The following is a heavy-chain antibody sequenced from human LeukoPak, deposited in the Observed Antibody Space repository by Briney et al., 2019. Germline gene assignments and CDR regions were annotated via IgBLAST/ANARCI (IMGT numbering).Heavy chain of an antibody. CDR1: GGSFSGYY. Sequence: PSETLSLTCAVCGGSFSGYYWSWIRQPPGKGLEWIGEINHSGSTNYNPSLKSRVTISVDTSKNQFSLKLSSVTAADTAVYYCARGKYDFWSGYYTCFDYWGQGTLVTVSS. CDR3: ARGKYDFWSGYYTCFDY. D-gene: IGHD3-3*01. V-gene: IGHV4-34*01. CDR2: INHSGST. J-gene: IGHJ4*02.